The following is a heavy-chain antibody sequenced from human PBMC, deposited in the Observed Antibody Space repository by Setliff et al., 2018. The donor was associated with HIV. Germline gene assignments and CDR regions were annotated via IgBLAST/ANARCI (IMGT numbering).Heavy chain of an antibody. Sequence: SLRLSCAASGFTFTDYWMHWVRQVPGQGLVWVSRINVDGSSISYADSVKGRFTISRDNAKNTLFLQMNSLRAEDTAVYYCARLPQDVRSSIDFWGQGTLVTVS. J-gene: IGHJ4*02. V-gene: IGHV3-74*01. D-gene: IGHD6-6*01. CDR2: INVDGSSI. CDR1: GFTFTDYW. CDR3: ARLPQDVRSSIDF.